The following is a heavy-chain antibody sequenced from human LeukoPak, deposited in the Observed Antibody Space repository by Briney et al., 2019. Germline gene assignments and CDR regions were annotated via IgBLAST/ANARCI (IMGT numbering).Heavy chain of an antibody. D-gene: IGHD5-12*01. J-gene: IGHJ4*02. CDR3: ARDDGYELPFDY. V-gene: IGHV4-61*02. CDR1: GGSISSGSYY. Sequence: SETLSLTCTVSGGSISSGSYYWSWIRQPAGKGLEWIGRISSSGTTNYNPSLKSRVTISVDTSKNQFSLKLSSVTAADTAVYYCARDDGYELPFDYWGQGTLVTVPS. CDR2: ISSSGTT.